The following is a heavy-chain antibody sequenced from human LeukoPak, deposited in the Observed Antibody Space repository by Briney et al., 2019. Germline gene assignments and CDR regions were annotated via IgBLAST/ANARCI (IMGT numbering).Heavy chain of an antibody. D-gene: IGHD3-10*01. CDR1: GGSISSYY. Sequence: SETLSLTCTVSGGSISSYYWSWIRQPPGKGLEWIGYIYYSGSTNYNPSLKSRVTISVDTSKNQFSLKVSSVTAADTAVYYCARGDYHGSGSYFDYWGQGTLVTVSS. J-gene: IGHJ4*02. CDR3: ARGDYHGSGSYFDY. CDR2: IYYSGST. V-gene: IGHV4-59*01.